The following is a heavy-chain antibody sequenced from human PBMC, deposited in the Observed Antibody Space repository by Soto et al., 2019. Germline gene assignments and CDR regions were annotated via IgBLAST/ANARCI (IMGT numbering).Heavy chain of an antibody. CDR1: GYTFTDKY. V-gene: IGHV1-46*01. CDR2: INPRDGGT. CDR3: ARGDAPYDTNGRKPFDV. J-gene: IGHJ3*01. D-gene: IGHD3-22*01. Sequence: VASVKVSCKASGYTFTDKYMYWVRQAPGQGLEWKGSINPRDGGTTYAQNLQGRLTMTRDTSTTTVYMELSSLKPEDTAVYYCARGDAPYDTNGRKPFDVGGQETMVTVSS.